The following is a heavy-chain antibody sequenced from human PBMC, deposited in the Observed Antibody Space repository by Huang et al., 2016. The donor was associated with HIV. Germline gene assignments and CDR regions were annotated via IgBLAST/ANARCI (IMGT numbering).Heavy chain of an antibody. CDR3: ARERSLLGVLVTPSVFGY. CDR1: GYRFTSYA. Sequence: QVQLVQSGAEVKKPGASVKISCKASGYRFTSYAMHWVRQAPGQRPEWMGWINAGTNYTHESEKVQGRVTITRDTSASTAYMEMSSLRSEDTAMYFCARERSLLGVLVTPSVFGYWGQGTLVIVSS. V-gene: IGHV1-3*01. J-gene: IGHJ4*02. CDR2: INAGTNYT. D-gene: IGHD3-3*01.